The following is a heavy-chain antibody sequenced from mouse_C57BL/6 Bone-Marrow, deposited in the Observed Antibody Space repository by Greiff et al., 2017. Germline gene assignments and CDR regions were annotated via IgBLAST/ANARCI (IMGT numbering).Heavy chain of an antibody. J-gene: IGHJ3*01. D-gene: IGHD1-1*01. V-gene: IGHV1-50*01. CDR3: AREGGSPFAY. CDR2: IDPSDSYT. Sequence: QVQLQQPGAELVKPGASVKLSCKASGYTFTSYWMQWVKQRPGQGLEWIGEIDPSDSYTNYNQKFQGKATLTVDTSSSTAYMQLSSLTSEDSAVYDCAREGGSPFAYWGQGTLVTVSA. CDR1: GYTFTSYW.